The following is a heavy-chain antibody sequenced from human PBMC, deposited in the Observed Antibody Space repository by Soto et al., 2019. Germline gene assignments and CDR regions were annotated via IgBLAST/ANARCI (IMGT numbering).Heavy chain of an antibody. CDR3: ARDSKYDTSGYPPWFAP. V-gene: IGHV4-31*03. CDR2: IYYSGST. Sequence: QVQLQESGPGLVKPSQTLSLTCTVSVASISSGGYYWSWIRQHPGEGLEWFGYIYYSGSTPYNPHLRSRVNDSVDTPKNQFSLTLSSVTDADTAGYYCARDSKYDTSGYPPWFAPWGQGTLVTVSS. D-gene: IGHD3-22*01. J-gene: IGHJ5*02. CDR1: VASISSGGYY.